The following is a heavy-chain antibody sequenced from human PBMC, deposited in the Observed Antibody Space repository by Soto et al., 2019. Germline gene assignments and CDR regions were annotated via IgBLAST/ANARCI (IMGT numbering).Heavy chain of an antibody. D-gene: IGHD5-12*01. J-gene: IGHJ4*02. CDR1: GGSFSVYY. CDR2: INHSGST. CDR3: ARERRPRGIYGGYDRVDY. Sequence: PSETLSLTCAVYGGSFSVYYWSWIRQPPGKGLEWIGEINHSGSTNYNPSLKSRVTISVDTSKNQFSLNLSSVTAADTAVYYCARERRPRGIYGGYDRVDYWGQGTLVTVSS. V-gene: IGHV4-34*01.